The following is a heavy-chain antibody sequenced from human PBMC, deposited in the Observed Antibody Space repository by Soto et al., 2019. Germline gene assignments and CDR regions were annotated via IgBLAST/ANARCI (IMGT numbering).Heavy chain of an antibody. Sequence: QVQLVQSGGGVVQPGRSLRLSCAASGFDFNTYGLHWVRQAPGKGLEWVAGISFYGGNQYYADSVKGRFTISRDKSNNALYLQMSSLGVEDTATYFCAQDSSVTAAGSGGWFDPWGQGTLVIVS. CDR2: ISFYGGNQ. CDR3: AQDSSVTAAGSGGWFDP. J-gene: IGHJ5*02. V-gene: IGHV3-30*18. D-gene: IGHD6-13*01. CDR1: GFDFNTYG.